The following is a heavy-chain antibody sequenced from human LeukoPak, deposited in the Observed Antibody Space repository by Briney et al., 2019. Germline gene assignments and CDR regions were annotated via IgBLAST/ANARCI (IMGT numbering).Heavy chain of an antibody. J-gene: IGHJ3*02. CDR3: ARGPLLRYFDWLSLDAFDI. CDR2: INHIGST. CDR1: GFTFSSYA. D-gene: IGHD3-9*01. Sequence: GSLRLSCAASGFTFSSYAMSWVRQPPGKGLEWIGEINHIGSTNYNPSLKSRVTISVDTSKNQFSLKLSSVTAADTAVYYCARGPLLRYFDWLSLDAFDIWGQGTMVTVSS. V-gene: IGHV4-34*01.